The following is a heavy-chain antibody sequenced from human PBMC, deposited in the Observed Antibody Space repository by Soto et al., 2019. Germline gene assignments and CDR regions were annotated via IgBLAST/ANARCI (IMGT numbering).Heavy chain of an antibody. D-gene: IGHD3-10*01. Sequence: EVQLVESGGGFVQRGGSLRLSCAVSGLTFSTNTINWVRQAPGKGLEWVSYISTSSTAIYYADSVKGRFTISRDDAKSSLYLQMNGLRDEDTAVYYCVITDSGRERGYWGQGTLVTVSS. CDR3: VITDSGRERGY. CDR2: ISTSSTAI. V-gene: IGHV3-48*02. CDR1: GLTFSTNT. J-gene: IGHJ4*02.